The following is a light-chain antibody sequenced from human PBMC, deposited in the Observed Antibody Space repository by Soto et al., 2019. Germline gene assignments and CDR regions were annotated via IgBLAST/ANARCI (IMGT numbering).Light chain of an antibody. CDR1: SSNIGSNT. V-gene: IGLV1-44*01. Sequence: QLVLAQPPSASGTPGQRVTISCSGSSSNIGSNTVNWYQHLPGTAPRLLIYSNNQRPSGVPDRFSGSKSGTSASLAISGLQSEDEADYYCATWDDSLNGVLFGGGTKLTVL. CDR2: SNN. J-gene: IGLJ2*01. CDR3: ATWDDSLNGVL.